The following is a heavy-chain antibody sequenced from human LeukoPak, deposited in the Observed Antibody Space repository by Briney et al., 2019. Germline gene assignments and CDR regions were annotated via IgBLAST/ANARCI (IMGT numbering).Heavy chain of an antibody. V-gene: IGHV4-34*01. CDR2: INHSGST. Sequence: SETLSLTCAVYGGSFSGYYWSWIRQPPGKGLEWIGEINHSGSTNYNPSLKSRVTISVDTSKNQFSLKLSSVTAADTAFYYCARHPEGYCSGGSCSPFDPWGQGTLVTVSS. J-gene: IGHJ5*02. D-gene: IGHD2-15*01. CDR1: GGSFSGYY. CDR3: ARHPEGYCSGGSCSPFDP.